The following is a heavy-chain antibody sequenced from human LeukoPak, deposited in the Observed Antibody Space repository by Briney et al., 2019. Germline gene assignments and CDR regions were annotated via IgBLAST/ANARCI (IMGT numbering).Heavy chain of an antibody. CDR2: IKYDASEK. D-gene: IGHD3-10*01. J-gene: IGHJ4*02. CDR1: GFTFSSYW. V-gene: IGHV3-7*03. Sequence: GGSLRLSCAASGFTFSSYWMSWVRQAPGKGLEWVANIKYDASEKIYVDSVKGRFTISRDNAQNSLYLQMNSLRAEDTAVYYCAREPIRGVFYLDSWGQGTLVTVSS. CDR3: AREPIRGVFYLDS.